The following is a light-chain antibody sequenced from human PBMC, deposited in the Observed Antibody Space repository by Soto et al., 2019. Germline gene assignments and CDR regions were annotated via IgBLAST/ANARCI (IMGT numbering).Light chain of an antibody. V-gene: IGKV1-5*03. CDR3: QQYSSWCT. CDR2: KAS. CDR1: QSISSW. Sequence: DIQMTQSPSTLSASVGDRATITCRASQSISSWLAWYQQKQGKAPKILIYKASTLESGVPARFSGSESGTEFTLTINSLQPDDFATYYCQQYSSWCTFGQGTKVEIK. J-gene: IGKJ1*01.